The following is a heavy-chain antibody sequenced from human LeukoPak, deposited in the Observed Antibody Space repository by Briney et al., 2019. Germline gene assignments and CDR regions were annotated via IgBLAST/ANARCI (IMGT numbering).Heavy chain of an antibody. CDR2: ISWDGGST. CDR1: GFTFDDYT. Sequence: GSLRLSCAASGFTFDDYTMHWVRQAPGKGLERVSLISWDGGSTYYADSVKGRFTISRDNSKNSLYLQMNSLRTEDTALYYCAKDIARYDSERGAFDIWGQGTMVTVSS. V-gene: IGHV3-43*01. J-gene: IGHJ3*02. D-gene: IGHD3-22*01. CDR3: AKDIARYDSERGAFDI.